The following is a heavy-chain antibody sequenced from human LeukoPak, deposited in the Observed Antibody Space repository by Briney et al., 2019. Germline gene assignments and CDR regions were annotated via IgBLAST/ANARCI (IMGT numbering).Heavy chain of an antibody. CDR1: EFSVGSNY. D-gene: IGHD3-10*01. Sequence: GGSLRLSCAASEFSVGSNYMSWVRQAPGKGLEWVSVIYSGGSTYYADPVKGRFTISRDNSKNTLYLQMNSLRAEDTAVYYCASQIFGELLSFDYWGQGTLVTVSS. V-gene: IGHV3-53*01. CDR2: IYSGGST. CDR3: ASQIFGELLSFDY. J-gene: IGHJ4*02.